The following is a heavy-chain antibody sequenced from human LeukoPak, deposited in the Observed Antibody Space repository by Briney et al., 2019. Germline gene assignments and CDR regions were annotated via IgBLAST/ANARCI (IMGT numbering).Heavy chain of an antibody. CDR1: GGSINSYY. CDR2: IYYSGSGSA. CDR3: ARLQLGVVFFDN. J-gene: IGHJ4*02. Sequence: SETLSLTCTVSGGSINSYYWSWIRQPPGKGLEWIGSIYYSGSGSAHYKPSLKGRVTISVDTSKNQFSLKLSSVTAADTAVYYCARLQLGVVFFDNWGQGTLVIVSS. V-gene: IGHV4-39*01. D-gene: IGHD7-27*01.